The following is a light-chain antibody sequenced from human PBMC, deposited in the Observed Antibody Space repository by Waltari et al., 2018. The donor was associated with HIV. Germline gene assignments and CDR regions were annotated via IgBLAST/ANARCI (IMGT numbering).Light chain of an antibody. J-gene: IGLJ3*02. CDR3: AAWDDSWA. CDR1: SSNIGSNY. V-gene: IGLV1-47*01. Sequence: QSVLTQPPSTSGTPGQRVTISCSGSSSNIGSNYVYWYQQLPGTAPKLLIYRNNQRPSGVPYRFSGSKSGTSASLAISGLRSEDEADYYCAAWDDSWAFGGGTKLTVL. CDR2: RNN.